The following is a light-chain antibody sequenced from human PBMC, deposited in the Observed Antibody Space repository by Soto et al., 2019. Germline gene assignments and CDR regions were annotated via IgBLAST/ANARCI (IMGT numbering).Light chain of an antibody. CDR3: AAWDDSLNGWV. Sequence: QSVLTQAPSASGTPGQRVTISCSGPSSNIGSNTVNWYQQLPGTAPKLLIYNNDQRPSGVPDRFSGSKSGTSASLAIGGLQSEDEADYYCAAWDDSLNGWVFGGGTKLTVL. V-gene: IGLV1-44*01. J-gene: IGLJ3*02. CDR1: SSNIGSNT. CDR2: NND.